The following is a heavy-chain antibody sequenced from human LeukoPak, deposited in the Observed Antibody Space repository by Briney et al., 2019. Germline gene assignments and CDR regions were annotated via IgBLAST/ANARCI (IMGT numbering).Heavy chain of an antibody. Sequence: ASVKVSCKASGYTFTSYGISWVRQAPGQGLEWMGWISAYNGNTNYAQKLQGRVTMTTDTSTSTAYMELRSLRPDDTAVYYCASPELLSNYYYGMDVWGQGTTVTVSS. D-gene: IGHD1-26*01. V-gene: IGHV1-18*01. CDR3: ASPELLSNYYYGMDV. CDR1: GYTFTSYG. CDR2: ISAYNGNT. J-gene: IGHJ6*02.